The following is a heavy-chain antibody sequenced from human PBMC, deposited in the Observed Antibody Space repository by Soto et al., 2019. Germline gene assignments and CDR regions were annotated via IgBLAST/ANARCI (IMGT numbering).Heavy chain of an antibody. CDR1: GGTFSSYA. D-gene: IGHD3-22*01. CDR3: AREEHGSSGYDPPLNWFAP. CDR2: IIPIFGTA. J-gene: IGHJ5*02. V-gene: IGHV1-69*01. Sequence: QVQLVQSGAEVKKPGSSVKVSCKASGGTFSSYAISWVRQAPGQGLEWMGGIIPIFGTANYAQKFQGRVTITADESTSTAYMELSSLRAEDTAVYYWAREEHGSSGYDPPLNWFAPWGQGTLVTVSS.